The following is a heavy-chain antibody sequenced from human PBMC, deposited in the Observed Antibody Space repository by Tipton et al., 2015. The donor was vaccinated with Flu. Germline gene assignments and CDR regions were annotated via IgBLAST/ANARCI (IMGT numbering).Heavy chain of an antibody. Sequence: TLSLTCAVYGGSFSDHYWAWIRQPPGKGLEWIGEINQSGSTNYNPSLKSRVNISVDTSKNHFSLKLISVTAADTAVYYCARGVMIVVLIEADAFDIWGQGTMVTVSS. CDR2: INQSGST. D-gene: IGHD3-22*01. CDR3: ARGVMIVVLIEADAFDI. CDR1: GGSFSDHY. V-gene: IGHV4-34*01. J-gene: IGHJ3*02.